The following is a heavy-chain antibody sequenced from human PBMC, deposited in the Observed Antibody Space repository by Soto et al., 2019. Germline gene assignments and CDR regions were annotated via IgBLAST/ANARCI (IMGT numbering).Heavy chain of an antibody. D-gene: IGHD5-12*01. CDR3: ERTKAVSYSGYSTSWFDP. V-gene: IGHV1-69*13. Sequence: GASVKVSCKASGGTFSSYAISWVRQAPGQGLEWMGGIIPIFGTANYAQKFQGRVTITADESTSTAYMELSSLRSEDTAVYYCERTKAVSYSGYSTSWFDPWGQGTLVT. CDR2: IIPIFGTA. J-gene: IGHJ5*02. CDR1: GGTFSSYA.